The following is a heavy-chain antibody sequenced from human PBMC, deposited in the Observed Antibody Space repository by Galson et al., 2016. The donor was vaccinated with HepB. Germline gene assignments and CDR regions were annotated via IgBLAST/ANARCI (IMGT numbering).Heavy chain of an antibody. J-gene: IGHJ4*02. Sequence: SLRLSCAASGFTFNTYNMHWVRQAPGKGLEWVAVISVDGSIKLYADSVKGRFTISRDNSKNALFLQINSLRAEDTAVYYCARDMVGGSPDYFDYWGQGTLVTVSS. D-gene: IGHD4/OR15-4a*01. CDR1: GFTFNTYN. V-gene: IGHV3-30*04. CDR3: ARDMVGGSPDYFDY. CDR2: ISVDGSIK.